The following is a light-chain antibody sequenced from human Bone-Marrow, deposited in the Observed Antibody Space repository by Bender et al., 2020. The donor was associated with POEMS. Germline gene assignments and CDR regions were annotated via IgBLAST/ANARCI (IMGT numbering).Light chain of an antibody. J-gene: IGLJ3*02. V-gene: IGLV1-40*01. Sequence: QSVLTQPPSASGTPGQRVTISCSGGSSNIGAHAVNWYQHLPGTAPKLLMYGNTYRPSGVPDRFSGSRSGTSASLAITGLHAEDEADYYCQSYDSRLSAWVFGGGTTLTVL. CDR3: QSYDSRLSAWV. CDR2: GNT. CDR1: SSNIGAHA.